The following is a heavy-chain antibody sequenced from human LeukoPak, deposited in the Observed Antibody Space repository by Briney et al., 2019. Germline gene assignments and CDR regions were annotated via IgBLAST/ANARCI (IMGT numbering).Heavy chain of an antibody. V-gene: IGHV4-34*01. J-gene: IGHJ4*02. D-gene: IGHD3-10*01. CDR1: GGSFSGYY. CDR3: AMVRGVIGPFGY. Sequence: SETLSLTCAVSGGSFSGYYWSWIRQPPGKGLEWIGEISHSGSTNYSPSLKSRVTISVDTSKNQFSLNLSSVTAADTAVYYCAMVRGVIGPFGYWGQGTLVTVSS. CDR2: ISHSGST.